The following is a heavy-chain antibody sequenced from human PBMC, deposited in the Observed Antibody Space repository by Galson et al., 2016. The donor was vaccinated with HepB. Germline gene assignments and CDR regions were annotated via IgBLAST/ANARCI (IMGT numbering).Heavy chain of an antibody. J-gene: IGHJ3*02. D-gene: IGHD3-3*01. CDR2: IHYSGST. CDR3: ARAPFGVVIMGAFDI. CDR1: GGSISSSSSY. Sequence: SETLSLTCTVSGGSISSSSSYWAWIRQPPGKGLEWIGSIHYSGSTFYNPSLKSRVTISVDKSKNQFSLKLTSLMAADTAVYYCARAPFGVVIMGAFDIWGQGTMVTVSS. V-gene: IGHV4-39*07.